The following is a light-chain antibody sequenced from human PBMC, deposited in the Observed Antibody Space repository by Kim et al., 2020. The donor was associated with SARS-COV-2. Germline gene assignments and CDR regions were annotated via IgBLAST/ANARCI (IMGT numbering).Light chain of an antibody. CDR3: QSYDSRLSGWV. Sequence: QSVLTQPPSVSWAPGQTVTISCTGSSSNIGTGYNVHWYQELPGTAPKLVIYNSNNRPSGVPDRYSGSKSGASASLAITGLQAEDEADYYCQSYDSRLSGWVFGGGTKLTVL. CDR2: NSN. V-gene: IGLV1-40*01. J-gene: IGLJ3*02. CDR1: SSNIGTGYN.